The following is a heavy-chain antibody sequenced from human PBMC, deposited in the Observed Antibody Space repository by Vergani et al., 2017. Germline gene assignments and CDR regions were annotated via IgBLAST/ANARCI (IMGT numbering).Heavy chain of an antibody. D-gene: IGHD6-13*01. CDR3: AREAAGPIIFWFDP. J-gene: IGHJ5*02. Sequence: QVQLVQSGAEVKKPGASVKVSCKASGYTFTGYYMHWVRQAPGQGLEWMGRIIPIFGTANYAQKFQGRVTITADESTSTAYMELSSLRSEDTAVYYCAREAAGPIIFWFDPWGQGTLVTVSS. CDR1: GYTFTGYY. V-gene: IGHV1-69*18. CDR2: IIPIFGTA.